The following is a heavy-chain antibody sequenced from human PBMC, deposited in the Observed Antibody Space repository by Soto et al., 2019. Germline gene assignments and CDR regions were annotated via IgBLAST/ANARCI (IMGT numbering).Heavy chain of an antibody. J-gene: IGHJ6*03. D-gene: IGHD2-2*01. CDR2: IVVGSGNT. CDR3: AATDIVVVPAATRRTDYYYYMDV. V-gene: IGHV1-58*02. Sequence: QMQLVQSGPEVKKPGTSVKVSCKASGFTFTSSAMQWVRQARGQRLEWIGWIVVGSGNTNYAQKFQERVTSTGDMYKSPAYIELSSLSTEDPAVYYCAATDIVVVPAATRRTDYYYYMDVRGKGTTVTVSS. CDR1: GFTFTSSA.